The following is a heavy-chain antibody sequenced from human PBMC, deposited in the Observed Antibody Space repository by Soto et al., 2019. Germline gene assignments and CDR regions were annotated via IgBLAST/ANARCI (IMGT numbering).Heavy chain of an antibody. V-gene: IGHV3-23*01. Sequence: EVQLLESGGGLVQPGGSLRLSCAASGFTFSSYAMSWVRQAPGKGLEWVSAISGSGGSTYYADSVKGRFTISRDNSKNTLYLQTNSLRAEDTAVYYCAKDTGYCTNGVCSPFDYWGQGTLVTVSS. CDR3: AKDTGYCTNGVCSPFDY. J-gene: IGHJ4*02. CDR1: GFTFSSYA. CDR2: ISGSGGST. D-gene: IGHD2-8*01.